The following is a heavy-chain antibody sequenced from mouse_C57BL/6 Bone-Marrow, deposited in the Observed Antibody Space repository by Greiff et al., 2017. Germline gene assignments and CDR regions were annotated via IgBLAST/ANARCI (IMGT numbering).Heavy chain of an antibody. CDR3: ARGGNYGGYYFDY. CDR1: GYTFTTYP. D-gene: IGHD2-1*01. J-gene: IGHJ2*01. Sequence: VQLQQSGAELVKPGASVKMSCKASGYTFTTYPIEWMKQNHGKSLEWIGNFHPYNDDTKYNEKFKGKATLTVEKSSSTVYLELSRLTSADSAVYYCARGGNYGGYYFDYWGQGTTRTVSS. V-gene: IGHV1-47*01. CDR2: FHPYNDDT.